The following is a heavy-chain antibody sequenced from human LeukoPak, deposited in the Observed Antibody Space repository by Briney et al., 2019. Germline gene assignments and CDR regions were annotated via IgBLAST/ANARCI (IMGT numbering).Heavy chain of an antibody. CDR2: IKQDGSEK. V-gene: IGHV3-7*03. CDR3: ARGPYDILTEDAFDI. CDR1: GFTFSSYW. J-gene: IGHJ3*02. Sequence: GGSLRLSCAASGFTFSSYWMSWVRQAPGKGLEWVANIKQDGSEKYYVDSVKGRFTISRDNAKNPLYLQMNSLRAEDTAVYYCARGPYDILTEDAFDIWGQGTMVTVSS. D-gene: IGHD3-9*01.